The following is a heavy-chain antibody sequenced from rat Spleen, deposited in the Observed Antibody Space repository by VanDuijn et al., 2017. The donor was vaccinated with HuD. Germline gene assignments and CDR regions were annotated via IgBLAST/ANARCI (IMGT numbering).Heavy chain of an antibody. V-gene: IGHV5-29*01. CDR2: INYDGRST. J-gene: IGHJ4*01. Sequence: EVQLVESDGGLVQPGRSLKLSCAASGFIFSDHYVAWVRQAPTKGLEWVATINYDGRSTFYGDSVRDRFTISRDNAKSTLYLQMDSLQSEDTATYYCARHMPQTSYVMDAWGQGASVTVSS. CDR3: ARHMPQTSYVMDA. D-gene: IGHD1-10*01. CDR1: GFIFSDHY.